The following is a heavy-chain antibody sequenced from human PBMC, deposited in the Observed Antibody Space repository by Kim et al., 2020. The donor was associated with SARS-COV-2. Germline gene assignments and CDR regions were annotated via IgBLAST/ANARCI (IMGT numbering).Heavy chain of an antibody. Sequence: SETLSLTCTVSGGSISSYYWSWIRQPPGKGLEWIGYIYYSGSTNYNPSLKSRVTISVDTSKNQFSLNLSSVTAADTAVYYCARGRTVVIDYWGQGTLVTVSS. CDR1: GGSISSYY. CDR3: ARGRTVVIDY. J-gene: IGHJ4*02. D-gene: IGHD2-15*01. CDR2: IYYSGST. V-gene: IGHV4-59*01.